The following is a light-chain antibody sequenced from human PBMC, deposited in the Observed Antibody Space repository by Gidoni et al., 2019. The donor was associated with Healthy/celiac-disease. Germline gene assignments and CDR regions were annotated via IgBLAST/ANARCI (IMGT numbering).Light chain of an antibody. CDR3: QQYNNWLGT. Sequence: EILMSQSPATLSVSPGERATLSCRASQSVSSNLAWYQQKPGQAPRLLIYGASTRATGIPARFSGSGSGTEFTLTISSLQSEDFAVYYCQQYNNWLGTFGQXTKVEIK. CDR1: QSVSSN. CDR2: GAS. J-gene: IGKJ1*01. V-gene: IGKV3-15*01.